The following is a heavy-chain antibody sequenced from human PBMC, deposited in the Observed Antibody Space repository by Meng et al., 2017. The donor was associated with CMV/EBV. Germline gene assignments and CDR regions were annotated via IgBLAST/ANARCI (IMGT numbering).Heavy chain of an antibody. CDR2: ISAYNGNT. CDR1: GYTFTSYG. V-gene: IGHV1-18*01. CDR3: ARDSLGSSSHYYYYGMVV. Sequence: ASVKVSCKASGYTFTSYGISWVRQAPGQGLEWMGWISAYNGNTNYAQKLQGRVTMTTDTSTSTAYMELRSLRSDDTAVYYCARDSLGSSSHYYYYGMVVWGQGTTVTVSS. D-gene: IGHD6-6*01. J-gene: IGHJ6*02.